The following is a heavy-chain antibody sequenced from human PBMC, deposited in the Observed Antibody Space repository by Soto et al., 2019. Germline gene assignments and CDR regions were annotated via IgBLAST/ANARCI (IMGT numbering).Heavy chain of an antibody. CDR3: AKDYDFWSGYYFSGYANWFDP. J-gene: IGHJ5*02. D-gene: IGHD3-3*01. Sequence: GGSLRLSCAASGFTFSSYGMHWVRQAPGKGLEWVAVISYDGSNKYYADSVKGRFTISRDNSKNTLYLQMNSLRAEDTAVYYCAKDYDFWSGYYFSGYANWFDPWGQGTLVTVSS. V-gene: IGHV3-30*18. CDR2: ISYDGSNK. CDR1: GFTFSSYG.